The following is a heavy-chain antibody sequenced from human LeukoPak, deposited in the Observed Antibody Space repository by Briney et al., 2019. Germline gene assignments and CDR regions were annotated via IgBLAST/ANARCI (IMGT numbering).Heavy chain of an antibody. CDR3: ARGDYYASGTSFIDASDI. CDR1: GFTFSRYW. J-gene: IGHJ3*02. Sequence: GGALRLSCAASGFTFSRYWMSWVRQAPGKRLEWVADIQQDGSEKYYVGSVKGRFTISRENAKTSMYLQMNSLRVADTAVYYCARGDYYASGTSFIDASDIWGQGTMVTVSS. D-gene: IGHD3-10*01. V-gene: IGHV3-7*01. CDR2: IQQDGSEK.